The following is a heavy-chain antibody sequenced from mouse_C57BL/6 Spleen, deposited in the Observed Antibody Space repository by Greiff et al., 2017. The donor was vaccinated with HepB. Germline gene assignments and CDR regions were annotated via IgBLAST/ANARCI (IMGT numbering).Heavy chain of an antibody. Sequence: EVKLMESGGGLVKPGGSLKLSCAASGFTFSSYAMSWVRQTPEKRLEWVATISDGGSYTYYPDNVKGRFTISRDNAKNNLYLQMSHLKSEDTAMYYCARDPTTVVARDAMDYWGQGTSVTVSS. V-gene: IGHV5-4*01. D-gene: IGHD1-1*01. CDR3: ARDPTTVVARDAMDY. CDR1: GFTFSSYA. CDR2: ISDGGSYT. J-gene: IGHJ4*01.